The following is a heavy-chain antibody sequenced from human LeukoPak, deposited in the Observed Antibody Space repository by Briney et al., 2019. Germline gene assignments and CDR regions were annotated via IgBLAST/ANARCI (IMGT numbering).Heavy chain of an antibody. CDR2: INTNTGNP. CDR1: GYTFTSYA. CDR3: ARGFRDYDILTGYYGPSWFDP. V-gene: IGHV7-4-1*02. Sequence: ASVKVSCTASGYTFTSYAMNWVRQAPGQGLEWMGWINTNTGNPTYAQGFTGRFVFSLDTSVSTAYLQISSLKAEDTAVYYCARGFRDYDILTGYYGPSWFDPWGQGTLVTVSS. D-gene: IGHD3-9*01. J-gene: IGHJ5*02.